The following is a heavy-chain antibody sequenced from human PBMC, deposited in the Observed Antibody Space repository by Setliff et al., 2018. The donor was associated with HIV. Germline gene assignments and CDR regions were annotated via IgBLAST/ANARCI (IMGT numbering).Heavy chain of an antibody. V-gene: IGHV3-23*01. D-gene: IGHD5-12*01. Sequence: LRLSCAASGFTFSNYAMSWVRQAPGKGLEWVSGISDSGGSTDYADSLKGRFTISRDNAKNSLYLQMNSLRAEDTAVYYCARVNSGGYNYKSFFDYWGQGTLVTVSS. CDR2: ISDSGGST. J-gene: IGHJ4*02. CDR3: ARVNSGGYNYKSFFDY. CDR1: GFTFSNYA.